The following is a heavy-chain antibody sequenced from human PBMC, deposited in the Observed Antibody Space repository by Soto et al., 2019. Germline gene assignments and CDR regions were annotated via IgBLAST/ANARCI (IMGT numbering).Heavy chain of an antibody. CDR2: ISYDGSNK. D-gene: IGHD6-6*01. V-gene: IGHV3-30*18. Sequence: GGSLRLSCAASGFTFSSYGMHWVRQAPGKGLEWVAVISYDGSNKYYADSVKGRFTISRDNSKNTLYLQMNSLRAEDTAVYYCAKDRSLGSSSAYYYGIDVWGQGTTVTVSS. J-gene: IGHJ6*02. CDR1: GFTFSSYG. CDR3: AKDRSLGSSSAYYYGIDV.